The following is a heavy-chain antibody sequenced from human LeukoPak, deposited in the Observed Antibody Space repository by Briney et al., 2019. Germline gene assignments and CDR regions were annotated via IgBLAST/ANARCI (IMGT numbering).Heavy chain of an antibody. Sequence: ASVKVSCKASGYTFTSYYMHWLRQAPGQGLEWMGIINPSGGSTSYAQKFQGRVTMTRDTSTSTVYMELSSLRSEDTAVYYCARDSVDTAGLDYWGQGTLVTVSS. CDR1: GYTFTSYY. J-gene: IGHJ4*02. CDR2: INPSGGST. CDR3: ARDSVDTAGLDY. D-gene: IGHD5-18*01. V-gene: IGHV1-46*01.